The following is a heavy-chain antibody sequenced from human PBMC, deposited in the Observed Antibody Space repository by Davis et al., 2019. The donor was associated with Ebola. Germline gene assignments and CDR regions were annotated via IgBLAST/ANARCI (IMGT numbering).Heavy chain of an antibody. J-gene: IGHJ4*02. V-gene: IGHV1-3*01. CDR1: GYTFSTYA. CDR3: ARDPSGTPQDY. Sequence: ASVKVSCKASGYTFSTYAIHWLRQAPGQRLEWMGLINVAKGNTKYSQKFQGRVTMTRDTSAGTAYMEMSSLTSEDTAVYYCARDPSGTPQDYCGQGTLVTVSS. CDR2: INVAKGNT. D-gene: IGHD1-26*01.